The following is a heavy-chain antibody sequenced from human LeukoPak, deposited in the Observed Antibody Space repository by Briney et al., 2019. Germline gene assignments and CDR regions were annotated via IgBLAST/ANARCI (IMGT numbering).Heavy chain of an antibody. CDR1: SGSISSYY. D-gene: IGHD2/OR15-2a*01. CDR3: ARGGTTHAY. V-gene: IGHV4-59*01. J-gene: IGHJ4*02. Sequence: SETLSLTCTVSSGSISSYYLSWIRQPPGKGLEWIGYIYYSGSTNYNPSLKSRVTISVDTSKNQFSLKLSSVTAADTAVYYCARGGTTHAYWGQGTLVTVSS. CDR2: IYYSGST.